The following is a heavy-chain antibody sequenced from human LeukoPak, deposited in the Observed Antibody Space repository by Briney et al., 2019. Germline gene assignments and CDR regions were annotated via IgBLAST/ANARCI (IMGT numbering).Heavy chain of an antibody. V-gene: IGHV1-2*02. J-gene: IGHJ6*03. Sequence: GGSLRLSCAASGFTFSSYGMHWVRQAPGQGLEWMGWINPNSGGTNYAQKFQGRVTMTRDTSISTAYMELSRLRSDDTAVYYCARGPVIVVVVAATHYYYYMDVWGKGTTVTISS. CDR2: INPNSGGT. D-gene: IGHD2-15*01. CDR3: ARGPVIVVVVAATHYYYYMDV. CDR1: GFTFSSYG.